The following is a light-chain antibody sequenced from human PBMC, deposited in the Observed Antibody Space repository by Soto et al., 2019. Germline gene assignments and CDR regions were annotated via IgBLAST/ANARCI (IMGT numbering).Light chain of an antibody. CDR2: DDS. Sequence: QSALTQPASVSGSPGQSITISCTGTSSDVGSYNLVSWYQRHPGKAPKLMIYDDSERPSGVSNRFSGSKSGNTASLTISGLQAEDEADYYCCSYAGSSTYVFGTGTKRHRP. CDR1: SSDVGSYNL. V-gene: IGLV2-23*01. CDR3: CSYAGSSTYV. J-gene: IGLJ1*01.